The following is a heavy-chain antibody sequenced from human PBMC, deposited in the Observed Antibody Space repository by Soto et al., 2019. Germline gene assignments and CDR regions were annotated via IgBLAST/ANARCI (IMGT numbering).Heavy chain of an antibody. V-gene: IGHV4-34*01. CDR3: ARGREIFGAVTPFEY. D-gene: IGHD3-3*01. J-gene: IGHJ4*02. Sequence: SETLSLTCAVYGAPFSGYYWTWIRQPPGKGLEWIGEINHTGSTKCNPSLKSRVTISLDTSKNQFSLSLRSVTAADTAVYYCARGREIFGAVTPFEYWGQGTQVTVSS. CDR1: GAPFSGYY. CDR2: INHTGST.